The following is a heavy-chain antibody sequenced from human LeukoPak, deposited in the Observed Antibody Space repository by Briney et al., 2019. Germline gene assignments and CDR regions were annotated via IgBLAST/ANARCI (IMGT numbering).Heavy chain of an antibody. CDR1: GYTFTSYY. V-gene: IGHV1-18*04. J-gene: IGHJ4*02. Sequence: ASVKVSCKASGYTFTSYYMHWVRQAPGQGLEWMGWISSNSDDTNYAQNLQGRVTMTTDTSTSTAYMELRSLRSDGTALYYCARDWGSIKVIADYWGQGTLVTVSS. CDR2: ISSNSDDT. CDR3: ARDWGSIKVIADY. D-gene: IGHD3-16*01.